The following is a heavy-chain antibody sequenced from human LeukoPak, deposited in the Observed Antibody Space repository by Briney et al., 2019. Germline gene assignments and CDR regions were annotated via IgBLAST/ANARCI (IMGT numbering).Heavy chain of an antibody. V-gene: IGHV3-48*03. D-gene: IGHD3-22*01. CDR1: GFTFSSYE. Sequence: GGSLRLSCAASGFTFSSYEMNWVRQAPGKGLEWVSYISSSGSTIYYADSVKGRFTISRDNAKNSLYLQMNSLRAEDTAVYYCARVLHKRNYDSSTYYGYWGQGTLVTVSS. J-gene: IGHJ4*02. CDR3: ARVLHKRNYDSSTYYGY. CDR2: ISSSGSTI.